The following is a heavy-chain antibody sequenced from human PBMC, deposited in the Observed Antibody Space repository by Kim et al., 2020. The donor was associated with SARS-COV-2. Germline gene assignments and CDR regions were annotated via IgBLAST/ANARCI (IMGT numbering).Heavy chain of an antibody. V-gene: IGHV3-30*15. D-gene: IGHD6-13*01. J-gene: IGHJ4*02. Sequence: TVKGSFTTSRDNSKNTVFMQMSTLRGEDTAVYYCARVTAAGQQHLDSWGQGTLVIVSS. CDR3: ARVTAAGQQHLDS.